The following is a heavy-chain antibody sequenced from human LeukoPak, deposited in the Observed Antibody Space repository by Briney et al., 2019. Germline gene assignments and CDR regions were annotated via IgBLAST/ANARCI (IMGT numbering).Heavy chain of an antibody. CDR3: ARNAGYDILWNSMDV. J-gene: IGHJ6*03. D-gene: IGHD3-9*01. CDR2: MNPTGGTT. CDR1: GYTFTSYY. Sequence: ASVKVSCKASGYTFTSYYMNWVRQVPGQGLEWMGIMNPTGGTTTYAQKFQGRVTMTRDMSTSTVYMELSSLRSEDTAVYYCARNAGYDILWNSMDVWGKGTTVTVSS. V-gene: IGHV1-46*01.